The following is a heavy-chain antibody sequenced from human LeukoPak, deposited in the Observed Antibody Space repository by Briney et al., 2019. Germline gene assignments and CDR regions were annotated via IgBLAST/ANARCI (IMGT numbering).Heavy chain of an antibody. CDR3: ARGVDTAMVKGAFDI. CDR1: GGSISSGGYS. CDR2: IYHSGST. V-gene: IGHV4-30-2*01. J-gene: IGHJ3*02. Sequence: SQTLSLTCAVSGGSISSGGYSWSWIRQPPGKGLEWIGYIYHSGSTYYNPSLKSRVTISVDRSKNQFSLKLSSVTAADTAVYYCARGVDTAMVKGAFDIWGQGTMVTVSS. D-gene: IGHD5-18*01.